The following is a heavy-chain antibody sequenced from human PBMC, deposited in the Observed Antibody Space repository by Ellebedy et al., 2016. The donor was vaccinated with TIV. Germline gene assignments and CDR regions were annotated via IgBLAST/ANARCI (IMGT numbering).Heavy chain of an antibody. V-gene: IGHV3-23*01. D-gene: IGHD2-15*01. CDR2: ISGSGSST. Sequence: PGGSLRLSCAASGFSFGTYAMSWVRQAPGKGLEWVSAISGSGSSTYYSDSVKGRFTISRDNSKNTLYLQMNSLGADDTAVYYCAKDVERIGCFDYWGQGTLVTVSS. J-gene: IGHJ4*02. CDR3: AKDVERIGCFDY. CDR1: GFSFGTYA.